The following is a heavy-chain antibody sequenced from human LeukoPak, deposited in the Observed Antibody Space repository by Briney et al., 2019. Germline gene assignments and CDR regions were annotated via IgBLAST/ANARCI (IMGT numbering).Heavy chain of an antibody. CDR3: ARDSGYDSSGYYHSNFDY. Sequence: ASVKVSCKASGYTFTSYYMHWVRQAPGQGLEWMGIINPSGGSTSYAQKFQGRVTMTRDTSTSTVYMELSSLRSEDTAVYYCARDSGYDSSGYYHSNFDYWGQGTLVTVSS. CDR1: GYTFTSYY. CDR2: INPSGGST. D-gene: IGHD3-22*01. V-gene: IGHV1-46*01. J-gene: IGHJ4*02.